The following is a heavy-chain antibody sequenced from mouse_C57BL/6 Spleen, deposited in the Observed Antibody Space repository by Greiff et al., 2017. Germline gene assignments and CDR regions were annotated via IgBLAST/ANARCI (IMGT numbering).Heavy chain of an antibody. D-gene: IGHD2-12*01. CDR1: GFTFSDYG. CDR3: ARLRRRDAMDY. J-gene: IGHJ4*01. Sequence: EVQLVESGGGLVKPGGSLKLSCAASGFTFSDYGMHWVRQAPEKGLAWVAYISSGSSTIYYAATVKGRFTISRDTAKNTLFLQMTSLRSEDTAMYYCARLRRRDAMDYWGQGTSVTVSS. V-gene: IGHV5-17*01. CDR2: ISSGSSTI.